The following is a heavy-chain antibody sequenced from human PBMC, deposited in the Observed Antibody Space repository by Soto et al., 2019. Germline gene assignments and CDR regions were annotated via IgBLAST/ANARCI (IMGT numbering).Heavy chain of an antibody. CDR1: GGAISSGDYY. D-gene: IGHD3-22*01. CDR3: ASTLNFYDSGGYDFDY. V-gene: IGHV4-30-4*01. Sequence: QVQLQESGPGLVKPSQTLSLTCTVSGGAISSGDYYWSWIRQPPGKGLEWIGYIYYCGSTYYKPSLNCRVTISVDTCKNQYSLKLSSVTAADTAVDYCASTLNFYDSGGYDFDYWRQGTLVTVSS. J-gene: IGHJ4*02. CDR2: IYYCGST.